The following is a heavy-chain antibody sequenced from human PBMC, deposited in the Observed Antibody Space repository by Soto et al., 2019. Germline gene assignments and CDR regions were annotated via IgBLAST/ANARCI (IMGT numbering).Heavy chain of an antibody. CDR2: IYYSGTT. CDR3: ARQSPDYLGSVGWFDP. V-gene: IGHV4-39*01. CDR1: GGSISSSSYY. Sequence: LSLTCTVSGGSISSSSYYWVWIRQPPGKVLEWIGSIYYSGTTYYNPSLKSRVTISVYTSKNQFSLKLRSVTAADTAVYYCARQSPDYLGSVGWFDPWGQGTLVTVSS. J-gene: IGHJ5*02. D-gene: IGHD1-26*01.